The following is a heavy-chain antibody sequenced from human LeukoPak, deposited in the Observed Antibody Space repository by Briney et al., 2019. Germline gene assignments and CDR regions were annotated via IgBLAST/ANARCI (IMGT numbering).Heavy chain of an antibody. J-gene: IGHJ4*02. V-gene: IGHV3-20*04. CDR1: GFPFDDYR. D-gene: IGHD2-15*01. Sequence: GGALRLSCAASGFPFDDYRMTWVRQTRGKGLEWISPNSWNGGSTAYADSVKGRFTISRDNAKNSRYLQMNSLRAEDAAGYYCAKEDGSGGGCYSLHYWGQGTLVTVSS. CDR3: AKEDGSGGGCYSLHY. CDR2: NSWNGGST.